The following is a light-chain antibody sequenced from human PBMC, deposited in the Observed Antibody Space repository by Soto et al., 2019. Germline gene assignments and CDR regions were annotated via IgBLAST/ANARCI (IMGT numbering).Light chain of an antibody. CDR2: DAS. CDR1: QDISNY. CDR3: QQYYRVIT. Sequence: DNQMTQSPSSLSASVGDRVTITCQASQDISNYLNWYQQKPGKAPKLLIYDASNLESGVPSRFSGSGSETDFTFTISSLQPDDVATYYCQQYYRVITFGPGTKVDIK. V-gene: IGKV1-33*01. J-gene: IGKJ3*01.